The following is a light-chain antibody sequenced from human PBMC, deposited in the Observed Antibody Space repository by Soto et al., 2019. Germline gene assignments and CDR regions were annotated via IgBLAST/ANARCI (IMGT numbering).Light chain of an antibody. J-gene: IGKJ1*01. CDR3: QQYENYWT. CDR1: QSISSW. V-gene: IGKV1-5*01. CDR2: DAS. Sequence: DIQMTQSPSTLSATAGDRVIITCRASQSISSWLAWYQHKPGKAPKLLIYDASNLDSGVPSRFSGSGSGTEFSLTISNLQPDDCATYYCQQYENYWTFGQGTRVEIK.